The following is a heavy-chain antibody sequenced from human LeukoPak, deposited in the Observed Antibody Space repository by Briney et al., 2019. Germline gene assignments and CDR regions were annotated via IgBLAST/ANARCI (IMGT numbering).Heavy chain of an antibody. CDR3: ARGVRYCSGGSCSQLYGMDV. Sequence: GGSLRLSCAASGFTFSDYYMSWIRQAPGKGLEWVSYISSSGGTIYYADSVKGRFTISRDNAKNSLSLQMNSLRAEDTAVYYCARGVRYCSGGSCSQLYGMDVWGQGTTVTVSS. V-gene: IGHV3-11*01. J-gene: IGHJ6*02. D-gene: IGHD2-15*01. CDR1: GFTFSDYY. CDR2: ISSSGGTI.